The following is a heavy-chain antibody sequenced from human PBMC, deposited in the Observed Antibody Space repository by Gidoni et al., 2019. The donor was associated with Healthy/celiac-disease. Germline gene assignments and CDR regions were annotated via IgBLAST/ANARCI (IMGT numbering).Heavy chain of an antibody. CDR2: ISSSSRYI. D-gene: IGHD4-4*01. Sequence: EVQLVDSGVCLVKPGGSMILSSFASGFTFSSYSMNWVRQAQGKGSEWVLSISSSSRYIEDAESVKGRFTIDRDNNKKSLYLQMNSLRAEDTAVYYCARGDYSGWFDPWGQGTLVTGSS. CDR1: GFTFSSYS. V-gene: IGHV3-21*03. CDR3: ARGDYSGWFDP. J-gene: IGHJ5*02.